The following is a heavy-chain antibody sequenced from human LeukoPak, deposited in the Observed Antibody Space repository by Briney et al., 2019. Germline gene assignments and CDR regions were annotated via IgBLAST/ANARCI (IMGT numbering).Heavy chain of an antibody. CDR3: ARDRSSYYYDSSGYSYLDY. V-gene: IGHV3-21*01. CDR1: GFTFSSYS. J-gene: IGHJ4*02. D-gene: IGHD3-22*01. CDR2: ISSSSGYI. Sequence: GGSLRLSCAASGFTFSSYSMNWVRQAPGKGLEWVSSISSSSGYIYYADSVKGRFTISRDNAKNSLYLQVNSLRAEDTAVYYCARDRSSYYYDSSGYSYLDYWGRGTLVTVSS.